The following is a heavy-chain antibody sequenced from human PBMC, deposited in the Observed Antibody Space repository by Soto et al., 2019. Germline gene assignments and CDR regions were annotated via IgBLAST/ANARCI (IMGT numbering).Heavy chain of an antibody. Sequence: GGSLRLSCAASGFTFSSYSMNWVRQAPGKGLEWISYISTTSSSIYYADSVKGRFTISRGNAKNSLFLQMNSLRDEDTAVYYCARKGVAFDYWGQGALVTVSS. CDR2: ISTTSSSI. CDR3: ARKGVAFDY. CDR1: GFTFSSYS. V-gene: IGHV3-48*02. D-gene: IGHD3-3*01. J-gene: IGHJ4*02.